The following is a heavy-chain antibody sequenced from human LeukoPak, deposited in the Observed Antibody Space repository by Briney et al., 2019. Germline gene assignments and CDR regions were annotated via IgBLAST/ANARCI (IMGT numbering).Heavy chain of an antibody. D-gene: IGHD3-10*01. CDR3: ARVRLGSGTPRPFDY. CDR1: GFTFSSYE. Sequence: PGGSLRLSCAASGFTFSSYEMNWVRQAPGKGLEWVSYISSSGSTIYYADSVKGRFTISRDNAKNSLYPQMNSLRAEDTAVYYCARVRLGSGTPRPFDYWGQGTLVTVSS. CDR2: ISSSGSTI. J-gene: IGHJ4*02. V-gene: IGHV3-48*03.